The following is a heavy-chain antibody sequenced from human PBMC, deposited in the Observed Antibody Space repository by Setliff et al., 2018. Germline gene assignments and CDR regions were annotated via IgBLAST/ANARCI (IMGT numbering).Heavy chain of an antibody. J-gene: IGHJ6*03. V-gene: IGHV4-31*03. CDR1: GGSISSGGYY. CDR2: IYYSGST. Sequence: LSLTCTVSGGSISSGGYYWSWIRQHPGKGLEWIGYIYYSGSTYYNPSLKSRVTISVDTSKNQFSLKLSSVTAADTAVYYCARQVSHYDFWSGYYGYYYYMDVWGKGTTVTVSS. D-gene: IGHD3-3*01. CDR3: ARQVSHYDFWSGYYGYYYYMDV.